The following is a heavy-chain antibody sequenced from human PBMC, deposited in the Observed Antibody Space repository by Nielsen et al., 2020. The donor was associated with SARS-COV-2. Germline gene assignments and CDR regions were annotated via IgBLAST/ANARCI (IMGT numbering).Heavy chain of an antibody. Sequence: GESLKISCAASGFTFSNYDMHWVRQATGKGLEWVSAIGTAGDTYYPGSVKGRFTISRENAKNSLYLQMNSLRAGDTAAYYCARERLSYGMDVWGQGTTVTVSS. CDR2: IGTAGDT. CDR1: GFTFSNYD. J-gene: IGHJ6*02. V-gene: IGHV3-13*04. CDR3: ARERLSYGMDV.